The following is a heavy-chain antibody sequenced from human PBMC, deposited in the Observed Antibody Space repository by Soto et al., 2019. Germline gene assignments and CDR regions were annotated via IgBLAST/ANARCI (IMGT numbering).Heavy chain of an antibody. CDR2: IYPGDSDT. CDR3: ARHEIRGSGWYSYYYYYAMDV. Sequence: PGESLKISCKGSGYSFTSYWIGWVRQMPGKGLEWMGIIYPGDSDTRYSPSFQGQVTISADKSISTAYLQWSSLKASDTAMYYCARHEIRGSGWYSYYYYYAMDVWGQGTTVTVSS. V-gene: IGHV5-51*01. D-gene: IGHD6-19*01. CDR1: GYSFTSYW. J-gene: IGHJ6*02.